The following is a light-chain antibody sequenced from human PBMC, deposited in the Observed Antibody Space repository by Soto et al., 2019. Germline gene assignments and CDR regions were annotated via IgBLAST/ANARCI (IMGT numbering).Light chain of an antibody. CDR2: DAS. J-gene: IGKJ4*01. CDR3: QQSHDWLT. Sequence: EIVLTQSPATLALSPGERATLSCRASQRVSTYLAWYQQKAGQAPKLLIYDASNRATGIPARFSGSGSGTDFTLTISSLQPEDFAVYYCQQSHDWLTFGGGTKVEIK. V-gene: IGKV3-11*01. CDR1: QRVSTY.